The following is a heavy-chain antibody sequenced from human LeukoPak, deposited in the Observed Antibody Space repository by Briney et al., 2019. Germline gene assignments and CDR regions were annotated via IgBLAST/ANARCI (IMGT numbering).Heavy chain of an antibody. CDR1: GGTFSSYA. CDR2: IIPIFGTA. J-gene: IGHJ4*02. D-gene: IGHD2-2*01. V-gene: IGHV1-69*01. CDR3: ARATGPTSGHVDY. Sequence: SVKVSCKASGGTFSSYAISWVRQVPGQGLEWMGGIIPIFGTANYAQKFQGRVTITADESTSTAYMELSSLRSEDTAVYYCARATGPTSGHVDYWGQGTLVTVSS.